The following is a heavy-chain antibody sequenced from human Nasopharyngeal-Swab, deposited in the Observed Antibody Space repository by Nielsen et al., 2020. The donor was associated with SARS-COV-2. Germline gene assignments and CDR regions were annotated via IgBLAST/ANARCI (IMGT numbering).Heavy chain of an antibody. CDR3: AKLRLDLCWCPFNY. CDR1: GCSLSNYA. D-gene: IGHD2-21*01. CDR2: ISGSGDST. J-gene: IGHJ4*02. Sequence: GESLKISCAASGCSLSNYAMSWVRQAPGKGLEWVSGISGSGDSTYYPDSVKARSTISRDNSKNTLVLLLNSLGADHAALYYCAKLRLDLCWCPFNYWGPGTLVAVSS. V-gene: IGHV3-23*01.